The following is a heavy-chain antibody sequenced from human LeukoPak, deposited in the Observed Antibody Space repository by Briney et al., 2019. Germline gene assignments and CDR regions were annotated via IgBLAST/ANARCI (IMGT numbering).Heavy chain of an antibody. D-gene: IGHD2-15*01. V-gene: IGHV4-39*02. Sequence: SETLSLTCTVSGGSISSSSYYWGWIRQAPGKGLEWIGSSYYSGSTYYNPSLKSRVTISVDTSKNQFSLKLSSVTAADTAVYYCAREGGGGSCYGNGPCPPMVFGYWGQGTLVTVSS. CDR1: GGSISSSSYY. J-gene: IGHJ4*02. CDR2: SYYSGST. CDR3: AREGGGGSCYGNGPCPPMVFGY.